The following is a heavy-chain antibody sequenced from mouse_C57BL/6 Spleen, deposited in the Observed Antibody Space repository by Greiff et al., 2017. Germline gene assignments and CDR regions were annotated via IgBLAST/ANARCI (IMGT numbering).Heavy chain of an antibody. Sequence: VKVVESGPGLVAPSQSLSITCPVSGFSLTSYGVSWVRQPPGKGLEWLGVIWGDGSTNYHSALISRLSISKDNSTCQVFLKLNSLHTEDTATYYCANHSHDGYYLAYWGQGTTLTVSS. D-gene: IGHD2-3*01. J-gene: IGHJ2*01. CDR1: GFSLTSYG. CDR3: ANHSHDGYYLAY. V-gene: IGHV2-3*01. CDR2: IWGDGST.